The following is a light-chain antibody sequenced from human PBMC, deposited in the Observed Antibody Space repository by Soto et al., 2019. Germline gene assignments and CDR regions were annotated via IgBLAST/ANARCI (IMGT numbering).Light chain of an antibody. Sequence: QSSLTQPASEALSPGQSITIICTGTSSDVGGYKSVSWYQQHPGKAPKLMIYEVSNRPSGVSNRFSASKSGNTASLTISGLQAEHAADYYCGSYTNSSSPHVLGTGTKVTAL. J-gene: IGLJ1*01. CDR1: SSDVGGYKS. V-gene: IGLV2-14*01. CDR2: EVS. CDR3: GSYTNSSSPHV.